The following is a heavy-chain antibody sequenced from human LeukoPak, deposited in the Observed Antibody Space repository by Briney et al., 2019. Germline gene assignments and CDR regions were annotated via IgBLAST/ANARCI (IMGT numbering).Heavy chain of an antibody. J-gene: IGHJ4*02. CDR1: GDPIGSGAYY. Sequence: PSQTLSLTCTVSGDPIGSGAYYWSWIRQHPGKGLEWIGNIYYSGSTYYNPSLKSRVSISVDTSKNQFSLKLSSVTAADTAVYYCARDLGDGYLANDYWGQGTLVTVSS. CDR2: IYYSGST. CDR3: ARDLGDGYLANDY. D-gene: IGHD5-24*01. V-gene: IGHV4-31*03.